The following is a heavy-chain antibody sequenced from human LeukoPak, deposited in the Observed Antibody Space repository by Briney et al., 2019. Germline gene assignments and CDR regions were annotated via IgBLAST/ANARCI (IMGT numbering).Heavy chain of an antibody. CDR1: GHSVSGYW. D-gene: IGHD6-13*01. V-gene: IGHV3-7*01. J-gene: IGHJ4*02. Sequence: GGSLRLSCAVSGHSVSGYWMTWVRQAPGKGLEWVANIKQDGSEENYVDSVKGRFTISRDNAENSLFLQMNSLRVEDTAVYYCAREWQGGIAAAGTRIEGDYWGQGTLVAVSS. CDR2: IKQDGSEE. CDR3: AREWQGGIAAAGTRIEGDY.